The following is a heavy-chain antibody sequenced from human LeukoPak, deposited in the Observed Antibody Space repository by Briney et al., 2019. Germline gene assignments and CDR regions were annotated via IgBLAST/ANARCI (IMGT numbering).Heavy chain of an antibody. CDR3: ATDGTGSAAANDAFDI. V-gene: IGHV3-30-3*01. D-gene: IGHD2-2*01. J-gene: IGHJ3*02. CDR1: GFTFSNYA. Sequence: GGSLRLSCAASGFTFSNYAMHWVRQAPGKGLEWVAVISYDGGNKYYADSVKGRFTISRDNSKNTLFLQMNSLRAEDTAVYYCATDGTGSAAANDAFDIWGQGTMVTVSS. CDR2: ISYDGGNK.